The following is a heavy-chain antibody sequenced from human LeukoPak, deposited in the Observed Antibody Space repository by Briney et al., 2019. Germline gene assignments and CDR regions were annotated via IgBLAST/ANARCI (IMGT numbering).Heavy chain of an antibody. Sequence: AGSLGLCWAASGFTSSSSAMSWVRHPPGRGLEWGSSISASGGTTYYADTVKGRIIISRDNSKNTLNWKMKTLRAEDTAVHYCAKVPGPYYSVSGSFFPWGQGTLGIVSP. CDR1: GFTSSSSA. D-gene: IGHD3-10*01. CDR2: ISASGGTT. CDR3: AKVPGPYYSVSGSFFP. J-gene: IGHJ5*02. V-gene: IGHV3-23*01.